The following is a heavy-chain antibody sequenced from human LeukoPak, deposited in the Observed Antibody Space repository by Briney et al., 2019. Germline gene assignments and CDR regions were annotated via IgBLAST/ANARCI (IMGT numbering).Heavy chain of an antibody. D-gene: IGHD2-15*01. CDR2: INPNSGGT. Sequence: ASVKVSCKASGYTFTGYYMHWVRQAPGQGLEWMGWINPNSGGTNYAQKFQGRVTMTRDTSISTAYMELSRLRSDDTAVYYCARDRSCSGGSCYHQGYMDVWGKGTTVTISS. CDR3: ARDRSCSGGSCYHQGYMDV. CDR1: GYTFTGYY. V-gene: IGHV1-2*02. J-gene: IGHJ6*03.